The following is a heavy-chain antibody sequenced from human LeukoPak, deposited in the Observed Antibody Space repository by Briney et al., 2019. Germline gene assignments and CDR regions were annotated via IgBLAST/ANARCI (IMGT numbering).Heavy chain of an antibody. Sequence: GGSLRLSCAASGFTFSTYWMSWVRQAPGKGLEWVANIQQDGNEKYYVDSVKGRFTISRDNAKNTLYLQMNSLRVEDTAVYYCASRIVGTPDYSDYWGQGTLVTVSS. D-gene: IGHD1-26*01. J-gene: IGHJ4*02. V-gene: IGHV3-7*01. CDR1: GFTFSTYW. CDR2: IQQDGNEK. CDR3: ASRIVGTPDYSDY.